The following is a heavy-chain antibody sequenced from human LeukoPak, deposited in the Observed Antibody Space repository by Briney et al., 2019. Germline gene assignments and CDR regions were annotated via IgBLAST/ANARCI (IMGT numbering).Heavy chain of an antibody. V-gene: IGHV1-46*01. J-gene: IGHJ4*02. D-gene: IGHD3-22*01. CDR2: INPSGGST. Sequence: ASVKVSCKASGYTFTSYYMHWVRQAPGQGLEWMGIINPSGGSTSYAQKFQGRVTITADKSTSTAYMELSSLRSEDTAVYYCARDLRYYDSSGYDKETDYWGQGTLVTVSS. CDR3: ARDLRYYDSSGYDKETDY. CDR1: GYTFTSYY.